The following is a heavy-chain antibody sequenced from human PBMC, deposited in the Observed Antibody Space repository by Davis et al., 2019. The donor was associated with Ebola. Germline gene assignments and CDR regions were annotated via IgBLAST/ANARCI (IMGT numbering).Heavy chain of an antibody. D-gene: IGHD6-25*01. J-gene: IGHJ5*02. CDR1: GLIFSKSW. CDR2: INRDGSTT. V-gene: IGHV3-74*01. CDR3: MSLSGGS. Sequence: GESLKISCAASGLIFSKSWMSWVRQGLGEGLVWVSDINRDGSTTKYADSVKGRFTISRDNAKNTVYLQMSRLRAEDTAVYYCMSLSGGSWGQGTLVTVSS.